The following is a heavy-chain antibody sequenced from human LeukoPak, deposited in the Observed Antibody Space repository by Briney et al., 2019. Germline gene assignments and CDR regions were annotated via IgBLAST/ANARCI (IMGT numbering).Heavy chain of an antibody. D-gene: IGHD2-21*02. Sequence: GGSLRLSCAASGFTFSSYAMSWVRQAPGNGLEWVSAIIGSGGSTNYADSVKGRFTISRDNSKNTLYLQMNSLRAEDTAVYYCAKVLEAAYCGGDCYYPYYFDYWGQGTLVTVSS. CDR1: GFTFSSYA. CDR3: AKVLEAAYCGGDCYYPYYFDY. CDR2: IIGSGGST. J-gene: IGHJ4*02. V-gene: IGHV3-23*01.